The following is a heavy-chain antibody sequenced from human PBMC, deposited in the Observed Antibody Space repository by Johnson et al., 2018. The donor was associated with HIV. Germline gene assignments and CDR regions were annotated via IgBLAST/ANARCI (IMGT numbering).Heavy chain of an antibody. Sequence: MLLVESGGGVVQPGKSLRLSCAASGFTFRTFPMHLVRQAPGKGLEWVANIKQDGSEKYYVDSVKGRFTISRDNAKNSLYLQMNSLRAEDTAVYYCARATPGIAAAGPTHPSAFDIWGQGTMVTVSS. CDR3: ARATPGIAAAGPTHPSAFDI. V-gene: IGHV3-7*01. CDR2: IKQDGSEK. CDR1: GFTFRTFP. D-gene: IGHD6-13*01. J-gene: IGHJ3*02.